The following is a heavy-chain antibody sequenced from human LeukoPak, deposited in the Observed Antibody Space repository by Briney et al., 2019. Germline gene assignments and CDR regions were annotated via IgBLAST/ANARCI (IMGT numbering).Heavy chain of an antibody. J-gene: IGHJ4*02. D-gene: IGHD3-10*01. Sequence: GGSLRLSCAASGFTVSSNYMSWVRQAPGKGLECVSAISGSGGSTYYADSVKGRFTISRDNSKNTLYLQMNSLRAEDTAVYYCAKDMVLWFGEYDYWGQGTLVTVSS. CDR1: GFTVSSNY. CDR3: AKDMVLWFGEYDY. CDR2: ISGSGGST. V-gene: IGHV3-23*01.